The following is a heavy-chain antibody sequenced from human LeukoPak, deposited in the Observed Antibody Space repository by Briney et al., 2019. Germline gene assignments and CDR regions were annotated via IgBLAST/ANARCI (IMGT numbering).Heavy chain of an antibody. Sequence: GASVKVSCKASGYTFTSYYMHWVRQAPGQGLEWMGIINPGGGSTSYAQKFQGRVTMTRDMSTSTVYMELSSLRSEDTAVYYCARGLMIARYFDYWGQGTLVTVSS. D-gene: IGHD3-22*01. CDR2: INPGGGST. J-gene: IGHJ4*02. V-gene: IGHV1-46*01. CDR3: ARGLMIARYFDY. CDR1: GYTFTSYY.